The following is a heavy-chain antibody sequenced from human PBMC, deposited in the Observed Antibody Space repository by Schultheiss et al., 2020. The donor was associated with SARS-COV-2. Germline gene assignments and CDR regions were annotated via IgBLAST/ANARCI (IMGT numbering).Heavy chain of an antibody. CDR2: INHSGST. CDR3: ARGPFTVTTHPPDY. D-gene: IGHD4-17*01. V-gene: IGHV4-39*07. Sequence: SQTLSLTCTVSGGSISSGGYYWSWIRQPPGKGLEWIGEINHSGSTNYNPSLKSRVTISVDMSKNQFFLKLSSVTAADTAVYYCARGPFTVTTHPPDYWGQGTLVTVSS. J-gene: IGHJ4*02. CDR1: GGSISSGGYY.